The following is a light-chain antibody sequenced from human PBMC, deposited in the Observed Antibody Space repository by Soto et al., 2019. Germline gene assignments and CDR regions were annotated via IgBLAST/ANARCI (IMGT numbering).Light chain of an antibody. Sequence: EIVLTQSPATLALSPGERATLSCRASQSVSSYLAWYQQKPGQAPRLLIYDASNRATGIPGRFSGSGSGTEFTLTISSLEPEDFAVYYCQQRSSWPLTFGGGTKVEIK. CDR3: QQRSSWPLT. V-gene: IGKV3-11*01. CDR1: QSVSSY. CDR2: DAS. J-gene: IGKJ4*01.